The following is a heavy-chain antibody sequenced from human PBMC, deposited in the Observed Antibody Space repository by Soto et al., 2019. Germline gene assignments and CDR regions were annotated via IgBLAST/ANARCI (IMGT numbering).Heavy chain of an antibody. D-gene: IGHD6-19*01. CDR1: GFTVGSNY. CDR3: SGSSAWNYYFDY. J-gene: IGHJ4*02. CDR2: IYSSGST. V-gene: IGHV3-53*01. Sequence: GGSLRLSCAASGFTVGSNYMSWVRQAPGKGLEWVSVIYSSGSTYYADSVKGRSTISRDNSKNTLYLQMNSLRAEDTAIYYCSGSSAWNYYFDYWGQGTLVTVSS.